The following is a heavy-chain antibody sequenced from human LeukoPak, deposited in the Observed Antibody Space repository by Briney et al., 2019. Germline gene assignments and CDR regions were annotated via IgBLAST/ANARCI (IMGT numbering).Heavy chain of an antibody. CDR2: IYPGDSDT. CDR1: GYSFSSYW. V-gene: IGHV5-51*01. Sequence: GESLKISCKGSGYSFSSYWIGWVRQMPGKGLEWMGIIYPGDSDTRYSASFQGQVTFSVDKSISTAYLQWSSLKASDTAMYYCARHTGPRFDPWGQGTLVTVSS. J-gene: IGHJ5*02. CDR3: ARHTGPRFDP.